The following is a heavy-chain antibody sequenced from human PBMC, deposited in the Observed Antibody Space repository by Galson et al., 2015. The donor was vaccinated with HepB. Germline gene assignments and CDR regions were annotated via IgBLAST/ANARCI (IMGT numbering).Heavy chain of an antibody. V-gene: IGHV3-30*18. CDR1: GFTFSSYG. J-gene: IGHJ6*02. CDR2: ISYDGSNK. CDR3: AKDQGRIAAAGGRYYGMDV. Sequence: LRLSCAASGFTFSSYGMHWVRQAPGKGLEWVAVISYDGSNKYYADSVKGRFTISRDNSKNTLYLQMNSLRAEDTAVYYCAKDQGRIAAAGGRYYGMDVWGQGTTVTVSS. D-gene: IGHD6-13*01.